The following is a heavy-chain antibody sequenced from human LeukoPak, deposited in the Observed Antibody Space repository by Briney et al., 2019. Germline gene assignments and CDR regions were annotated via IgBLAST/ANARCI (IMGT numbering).Heavy chain of an antibody. J-gene: IGHJ4*02. Sequence: SETLSLTCTVSGGSISSSSYYWGWIRQPPGKGREWIGSIYYSGSTYYNPSLKSRVTISVDTSKNQFSLKLSSVTAADTAVYYCARTITGTTSYYFDYWGQGTLVTVSS. CDR1: GGSISSSSYY. CDR3: ARTITGTTSYYFDY. V-gene: IGHV4-39*01. D-gene: IGHD1-7*01. CDR2: IYYSGST.